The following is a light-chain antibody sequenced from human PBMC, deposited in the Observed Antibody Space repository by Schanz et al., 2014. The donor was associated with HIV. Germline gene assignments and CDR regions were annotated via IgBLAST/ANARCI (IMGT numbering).Light chain of an antibody. V-gene: IGLV2-14*02. Sequence: SVLTQPASVSGSPGQSITISCTGTSSDVGSYNLVSWYQQHPGKAPKLMIYEVSKRPSGVSNRFSGSKSGNSASLTISGLQADDEAHYYCNSYTSTATVIFGVGTKLTVL. J-gene: IGLJ2*01. CDR3: NSYTSTATVI. CDR2: EVS. CDR1: SSDVGSYNL.